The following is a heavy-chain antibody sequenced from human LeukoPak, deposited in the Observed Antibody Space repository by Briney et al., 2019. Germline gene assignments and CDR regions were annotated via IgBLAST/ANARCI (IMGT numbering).Heavy chain of an antibody. Sequence: SETLSLTCTVSGGSISSYYWSWIRQPPGKGLEWIGYIYYSGSTNYNPSLKSRVTISVDTSKNQFSLKLSSVTAADTAVYYCARENLPGIPGRGYYFDYWGQGTLVTVSS. V-gene: IGHV4-59*01. CDR1: GGSISSYY. J-gene: IGHJ4*02. CDR2: IYYSGST. CDR3: ARENLPGIPGRGYYFDY. D-gene: IGHD2-2*01.